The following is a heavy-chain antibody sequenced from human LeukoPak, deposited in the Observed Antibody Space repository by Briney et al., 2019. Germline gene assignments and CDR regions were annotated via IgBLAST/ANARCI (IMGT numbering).Heavy chain of an antibody. CDR2: IYYSGST. V-gene: IGHV4-61*08. CDR3: AGIREYNYGRQTFDY. J-gene: IGHJ4*02. D-gene: IGHD5-18*01. Sequence: PSQTLSLTCSVSGGSISSGGYYWNWIRQPPGKGLEWIGYIYYSGSTNYNPSLKSRVTISVDTSKNQFSLKLSSVTAADTAVYYCAGIREYNYGRQTFDYWGQGTLVTVSS. CDR1: GGSISSGGYY.